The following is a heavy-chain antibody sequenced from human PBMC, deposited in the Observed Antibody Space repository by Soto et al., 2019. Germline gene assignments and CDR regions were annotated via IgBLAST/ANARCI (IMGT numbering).Heavy chain of an antibody. CDR2: IYYSGST. CDR3: AREPPWNIVVVPAAHNYGMDV. CDR1: GGSISSSSYY. J-gene: IGHJ6*02. V-gene: IGHV4-39*07. D-gene: IGHD2-2*01. Sequence: PSETLSHTCTVSGGSISSSSYYLGWIRKPPGKGLEWIGSIYYSGSTYYNPSLKSRVTISVDTSKNQFSLKLSSVTAADTAVYYCAREPPWNIVVVPAAHNYGMDVWGQGTTVTVSS.